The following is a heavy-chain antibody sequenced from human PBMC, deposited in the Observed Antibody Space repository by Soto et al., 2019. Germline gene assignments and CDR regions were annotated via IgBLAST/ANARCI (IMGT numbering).Heavy chain of an antibody. CDR1: GGSFRGFY. D-gene: IGHD3-3*01. J-gene: IGHJ4*02. CDR3: ARAHDFWGGRQQHLDS. Sequence: QVQLQQWGAGLLKPSETLSLTCAVSGGSFRGFYWTWIRQSPGKGLEWLGDINHVGITNYNPSLKSRVSIPVDTSKSQFALKLSSVTAADTAVYYCARAHDFWGGRQQHLDSWGPGTLVTVSS. CDR2: INHVGIT. V-gene: IGHV4-34*01.